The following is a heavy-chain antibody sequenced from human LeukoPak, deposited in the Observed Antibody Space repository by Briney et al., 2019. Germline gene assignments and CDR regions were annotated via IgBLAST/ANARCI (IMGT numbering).Heavy chain of an antibody. CDR2: IIASSGST. V-gene: IGHV3-23*01. CDR3: AKGAYDYIEMGYFDY. J-gene: IGHJ4*02. CDR1: GFSISNPA. D-gene: IGHD5-12*01. Sequence: QPGGSLRLSCAASGFSISNPAMSWVRQAPGKGLEWVSLIIASSGSTFYADSVKGRFTISRDNSKNTLFLQMNSLRAEDTAVYYCAKGAYDYIEMGYFDYWGQGTLVTVSS.